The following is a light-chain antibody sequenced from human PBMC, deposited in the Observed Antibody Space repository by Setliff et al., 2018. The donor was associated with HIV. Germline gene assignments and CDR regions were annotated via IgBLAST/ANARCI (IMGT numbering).Light chain of an antibody. CDR3: CSYAGSNKGV. Sequence: ALAQPRSVSGSPGQSVAISCTRTSSDVGDYKYVSWYQQHPGKAPKLMIYDVSKRPSGVPDRFSGSKSGNTASLTISGLQAEDEADYYCCSYAGSNKGVFGTGTKVTVL. J-gene: IGLJ1*01. V-gene: IGLV2-11*01. CDR2: DVS. CDR1: SSDVGDYKY.